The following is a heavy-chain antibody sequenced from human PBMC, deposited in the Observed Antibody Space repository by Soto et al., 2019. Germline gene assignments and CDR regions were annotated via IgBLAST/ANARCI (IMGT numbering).Heavy chain of an antibody. Sequence: PSETLSLTCGVSGYSLTSGYHWGWIRQPPGKGLEWIGTIYHSGTTYYNPSLMSRVTMSVDTSKNQFSLKVTPATAADTAVYFCVRVYGRSSCFFDSWGQGTLVTVSS. J-gene: IGHJ4*02. D-gene: IGHD6-6*01. CDR2: IYHSGTT. V-gene: IGHV4-38-2*01. CDR1: GYSLTSGYH. CDR3: VRVYGRSSCFFDS.